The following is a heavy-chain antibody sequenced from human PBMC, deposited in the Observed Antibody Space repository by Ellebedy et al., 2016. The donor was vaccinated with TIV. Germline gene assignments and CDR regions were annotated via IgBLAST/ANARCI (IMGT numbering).Heavy chain of an antibody. V-gene: IGHV4-59*12. CDR2: IYYSGST. CDR3: AREVYVAGSHHYGLDV. D-gene: IGHD2-8*01. CDR1: GFTFSTYS. J-gene: IGHJ6*02. Sequence: ESLKISCAASGFTFSTYSMNWIRQPPGKGLEWIGYIYYSGSTNYNPSLKSRVTMSIDTSKNQFSVRLSSVTAADTALYYCAREVYVAGSHHYGLDVWGQGTTVTVSS.